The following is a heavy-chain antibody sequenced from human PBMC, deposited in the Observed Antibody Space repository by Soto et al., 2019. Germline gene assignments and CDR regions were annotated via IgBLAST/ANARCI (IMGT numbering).Heavy chain of an antibody. CDR1: GFTFSSYG. Sequence: GGSLRLSCAASGFTFSSYGMHWVRQAPGKGLEWEAVIWYDGSNKYYADSVKGRFTISRDNSKNTLYLQMNSLRAEDTAVYYCAREFIAAAGMKWGYEYFQHWGQGTLVTVSS. CDR2: IWYDGSNK. V-gene: IGHV3-33*01. J-gene: IGHJ1*01. CDR3: AREFIAAAGMKWGYEYFQH. D-gene: IGHD6-13*01.